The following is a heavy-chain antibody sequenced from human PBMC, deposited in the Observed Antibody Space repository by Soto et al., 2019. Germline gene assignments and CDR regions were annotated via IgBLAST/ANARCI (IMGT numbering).Heavy chain of an antibody. J-gene: IGHJ4*02. CDR1: GGSFSGYY. CDR2: INHSGST. D-gene: IGHD6-13*01. CDR3: AREQQLNGNYFDY. Sequence: SETLSLTCAGYGGSFSGYYWSWIRQPPGKGLEWIGEINHSGSTNYNPSLKSRVTISVDTSKNQFSLKLSSVTAADTAVYYCAREQQLNGNYFDYWGQGTLVTVSS. V-gene: IGHV4-34*01.